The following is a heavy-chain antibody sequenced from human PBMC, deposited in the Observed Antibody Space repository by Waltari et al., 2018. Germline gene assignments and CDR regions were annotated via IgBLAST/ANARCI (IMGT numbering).Heavy chain of an antibody. CDR3: ARHYCSGGSCFDAFDI. CDR2: IYHSGST. J-gene: IGHJ3*02. CDR1: GYSISSGYY. Sequence: QVQLQESGPGLVKPSETLSLTCAVSGYSISSGYYWGWIRPPPGKGLEWIGSIYHSGSTYYNPSLKSRVTISVDTSKNQFSLKLSSVTAADTAVYYCARHYCSGGSCFDAFDIWGQGTMVTVSS. V-gene: IGHV4-38-2*01. D-gene: IGHD2-15*01.